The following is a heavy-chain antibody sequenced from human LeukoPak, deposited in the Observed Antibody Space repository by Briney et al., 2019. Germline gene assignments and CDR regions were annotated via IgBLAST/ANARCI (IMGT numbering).Heavy chain of an antibody. CDR3: AREDKTTVTTYFDY. D-gene: IGHD4-17*01. CDR2: IYYSGST. Sequence: SQTLSLTCTVSGGSISSGSYYWSWIRQPPGKGLEWIGSIYYSGSTYYNPSLKSRVTMSVDTSKNQFSLKLSSVTAADTAVYYCAREDKTTVTTYFDYWGQGTLVTVSS. J-gene: IGHJ4*02. CDR1: GGSISSGSYY. V-gene: IGHV4-39*07.